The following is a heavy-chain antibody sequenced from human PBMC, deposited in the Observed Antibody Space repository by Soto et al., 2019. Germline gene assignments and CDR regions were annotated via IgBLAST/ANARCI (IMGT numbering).Heavy chain of an antibody. CDR3: ARGVRSCRGSFDP. Sequence: QVHLQQWGAGLLKPSETLSLTCAVYGGSFSDTYWNWFRQPPGKGLEWIGEINHNTNTIYNPYPTGRVTISVDTSKNPFSLKLTSVTAADTAVYYCARGVRSCRGSFDPWGQGALVTVSS. V-gene: IGHV4-34*01. CDR1: GGSFSDTY. CDR2: INHNTNT. J-gene: IGHJ5*02. D-gene: IGHD3-16*02.